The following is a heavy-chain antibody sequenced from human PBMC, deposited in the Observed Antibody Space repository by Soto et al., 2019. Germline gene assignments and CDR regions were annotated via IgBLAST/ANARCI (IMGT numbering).Heavy chain of an antibody. J-gene: IGHJ6*02. V-gene: IGHV3-33*01. CDR1: GLTLSSYG. D-gene: IGHD1-26*01. CDR3: ERDPRLWDYYYGMDV. Sequence: GSLRVSCAAPGLTLSSYGMHWVRQAPGKGLEWVAVIWYDGSNKYYADSVKGRFTISRDNSKNTLYLQMNRLRAEDTAVYYCERDPRLWDYYYGMDVWGQGTTVTVSS. CDR2: IWYDGSNK.